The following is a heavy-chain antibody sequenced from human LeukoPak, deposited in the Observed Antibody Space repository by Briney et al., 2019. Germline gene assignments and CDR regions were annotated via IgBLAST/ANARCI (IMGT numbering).Heavy chain of an antibody. J-gene: IGHJ3*02. D-gene: IGHD1-26*01. CDR2: IYSGGST. V-gene: IGHV3-66*01. Sequence: GGSLSPSCVLSGFTLSSNYMSWVRQAPGRGLEWVSVIYSGGSTYYADSVKGRFTISRDNSKNTLYLQMNSLRADDTAVYYCARDQVGAMRQDAFDIWGQGTMVTVSS. CDR1: GFTLSSNY. CDR3: ARDQVGAMRQDAFDI.